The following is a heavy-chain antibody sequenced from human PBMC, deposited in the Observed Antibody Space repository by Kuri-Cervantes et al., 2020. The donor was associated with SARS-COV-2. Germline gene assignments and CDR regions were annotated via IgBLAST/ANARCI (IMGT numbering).Heavy chain of an antibody. V-gene: IGHV3-33*01. D-gene: IGHD2-15*01. CDR1: GFTFSSYG. J-gene: IGHJ6*03. CDR3: ARDGVADYYYYYMDV. Sequence: GGSLRLSCAASGFTFSSYGMHWVRQAPGKGLEWVAVIWYDGSNKYYADSVKGRFTISRDNSKNTLYLQMNSLRAEDTAVYYCARDGVADYYYYYMDVWGKGTTVTFSS. CDR2: IWYDGSNK.